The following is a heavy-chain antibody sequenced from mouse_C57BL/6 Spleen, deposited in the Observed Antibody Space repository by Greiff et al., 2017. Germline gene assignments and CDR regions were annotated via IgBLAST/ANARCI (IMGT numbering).Heavy chain of an antibody. V-gene: IGHV5-6*02. CDR1: GFTFSSYG. CDR2: ISSGGSYT. J-gene: IGHJ4*01. Sequence: DVKLVESGGDLVKPGGSLKLSCAASGFTFSSYGMSWVRQTPDKRLEWVATISSGGSYTYYPDSVKGRFTISRDNAKNTLYLQMSSLKSEDTAMYYCARRSSYEGAMDYWGQGTSVTVSS. D-gene: IGHD6-1*01. CDR3: ARRSSYEGAMDY.